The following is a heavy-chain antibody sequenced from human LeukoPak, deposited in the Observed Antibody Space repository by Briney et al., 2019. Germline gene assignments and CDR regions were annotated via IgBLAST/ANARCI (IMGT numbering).Heavy chain of an antibody. CDR1: GGSISSGGYY. CDR2: IYYSGST. V-gene: IGHV4-31*03. D-gene: IGHD6-19*01. CDR3: ARGPPGWPDKNDY. Sequence: SETLSLTCTVSGGSISSGGYYWSWIRQHPGKGLEWIGYIYYSGSTYYNPSLKSRVTISVDTSKNQFSLKLSSVTAADTAVYYCARGPPGWPDKNDYWGQGTLVTVSS. J-gene: IGHJ4*02.